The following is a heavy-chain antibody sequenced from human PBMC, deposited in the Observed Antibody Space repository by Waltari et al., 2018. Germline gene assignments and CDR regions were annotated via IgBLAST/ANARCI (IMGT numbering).Heavy chain of an antibody. CDR2: IDTSGST. Sequence: QVQLQESGPGLVKPSETLSLTCTVSGGSISSYYWSWIRQPAGKGLEGIGRIDTSGSTNYNPALKSRVTMSVDASKNQFSLKLSSVTAADTAVYYCARDSWEGVPAAMDAFDIWGQGTMVTVSS. D-gene: IGHD2-2*01. V-gene: IGHV4-4*07. CDR3: ARDSWEGVPAAMDAFDI. J-gene: IGHJ3*02. CDR1: GGSISSYY.